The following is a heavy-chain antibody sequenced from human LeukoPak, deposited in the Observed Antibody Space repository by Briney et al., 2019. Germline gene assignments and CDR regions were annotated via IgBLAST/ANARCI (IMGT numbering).Heavy chain of an antibody. Sequence: SETLSLTCTVSGGSISNYYWSWIRQPPGKGLEWIGYIYYIGSTNYNPSLKSRVTISVDTSKNQFSLKLSSVTAADTAVYYCATHAMDVWGKGTTVTVSS. J-gene: IGHJ6*04. CDR2: IYYIGST. V-gene: IGHV4-59*01. CDR1: GGSISNYY. CDR3: ATHAMDV.